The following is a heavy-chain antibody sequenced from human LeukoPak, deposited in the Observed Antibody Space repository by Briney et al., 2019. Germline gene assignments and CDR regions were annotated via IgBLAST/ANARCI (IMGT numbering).Heavy chain of an antibody. Sequence: SETLSLTCTVSGYDISSGFYWGWIRPYPRKGLEWIANIYRNGRTYHNPSLQSRVTMSVDVSKNQFSLKLTSVTAADTAMYFCARHQTGDVDYWGQGILVTVSS. CDR2: IYRNGRT. CDR3: ARHQTGDVDY. CDR1: GYDISSGFY. D-gene: IGHD2-2*01. J-gene: IGHJ4*02. V-gene: IGHV4-38-2*02.